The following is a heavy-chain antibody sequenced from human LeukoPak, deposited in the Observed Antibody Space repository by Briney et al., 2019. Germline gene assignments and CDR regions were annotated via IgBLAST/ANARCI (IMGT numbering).Heavy chain of an antibody. CDR2: IIPIFGTA. CDR3: ASRGVVPAAMHYYYGMDV. J-gene: IGHJ6*04. D-gene: IGHD2-2*01. V-gene: IGHV1-69*13. CDR1: GGTFSSYA. Sequence: ASVKVSCKASGGTFSSYAIGWVRQAPGQGLEWMGGIIPIFGTANYAQKLQGRVTITADESTSTAYMELSSLRSEDTAVYYCASRGVVPAAMHYYYGMDVWGKGTTVTVSS.